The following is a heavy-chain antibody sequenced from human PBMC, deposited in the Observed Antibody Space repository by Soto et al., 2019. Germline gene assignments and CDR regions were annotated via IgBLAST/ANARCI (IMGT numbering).Heavy chain of an antibody. CDR3: AKRALSDHCLDF. Sequence: EVRLLESGGGLVQPGGSLRLSCAASGFTFSSYAMRWVRQAPGKGLEWVSSLSGDGGDTYYSDSAKGRFTIARDNSKKGLCLQMNSLRASDTAVYYYAKRALSDHCLDFWCKGTTVIVS. D-gene: IGHD2-21*02. J-gene: IGHJ6*03. CDR1: GFTFSSYA. V-gene: IGHV3-23*01. CDR2: LSGDGGDT.